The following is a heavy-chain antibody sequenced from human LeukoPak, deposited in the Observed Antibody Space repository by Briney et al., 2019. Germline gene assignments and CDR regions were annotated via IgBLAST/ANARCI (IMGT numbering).Heavy chain of an antibody. CDR1: GGSFSGYY. J-gene: IGHJ4*02. Sequence: SETLSLTCAVYGGSFSGYYWSWIRQPPGKGLEWIGEINHSGSTSYNPSLKSRVTISVDTSKNQFSLKLSSVTAADTAVYYCARDRVGATAGFDYWGQGTLVTVSS. CDR3: ARDRVGATAGFDY. V-gene: IGHV4-34*01. CDR2: INHSGST. D-gene: IGHD1-26*01.